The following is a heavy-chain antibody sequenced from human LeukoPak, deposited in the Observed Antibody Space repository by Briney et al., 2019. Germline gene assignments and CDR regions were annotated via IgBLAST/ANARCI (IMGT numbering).Heavy chain of an antibody. J-gene: IGHJ4*02. CDR3: ARGMNWNALSLDS. D-gene: IGHD1-1*01. V-gene: IGHV3-53*01. CDR1: GFIGGSEY. Sequence: PGGSLRLSCSGSGFIGGSEYMTWVRQAPGKGLEYVSVIYKGGTPEYADSVWGRFTISRDNSKNTLYLQMDSLRADDTAVYYCARGMNWNALSLDSWGQGTLATVS. CDR2: IYKGGTP.